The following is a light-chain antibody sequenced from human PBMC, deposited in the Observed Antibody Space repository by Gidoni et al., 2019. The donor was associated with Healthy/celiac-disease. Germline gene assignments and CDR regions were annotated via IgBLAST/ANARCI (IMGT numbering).Light chain of an antibody. J-gene: IGKJ4*01. CDR2: AAS. CDR3: QRSYSTPL. Sequence: DIQMTQSPSSLSASVGDRVTITCRASQSISSYLNWYQQKPGKAPKLLIYAASSLQSGVPSRFRGSGSGTDFTLTISSLQPEDFATYYCQRSYSTPLFGGGTKVEIK. CDR1: QSISSY. V-gene: IGKV1-39*01.